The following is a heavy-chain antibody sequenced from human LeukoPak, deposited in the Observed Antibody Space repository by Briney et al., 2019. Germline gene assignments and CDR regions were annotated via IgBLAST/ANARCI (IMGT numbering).Heavy chain of an antibody. D-gene: IGHD1-26*01. CDR2: ISSSSSTI. CDR1: GFTFSSYA. J-gene: IGHJ4*02. CDR3: ARDYVVGATG. Sequence: GGSLRLSCAASGFTFSSYAMNWVRQAPGKGLEWVSYISSSSSTIYYADSVKGRFTASRDNAKNSLYLQMNSLRAEDTAVYYCARDYVVGATGGGQGTLVTVSS. V-gene: IGHV3-48*04.